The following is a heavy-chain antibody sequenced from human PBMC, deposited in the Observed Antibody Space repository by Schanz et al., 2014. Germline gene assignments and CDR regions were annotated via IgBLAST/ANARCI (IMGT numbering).Heavy chain of an antibody. D-gene: IGHD3-22*01. Sequence: QVQLVQSGAEVKKPGASVKVSCKASGYTTFTDYYIHWVRQAPGQGLEWMGWISPYNGNTNYAQKLQGRVTFTADKSSDTAYMELSSLRSEDTAVYYCAREVGLYDRGWFDPWGQGTLVTVSS. CDR3: AREVGLYDRGWFDP. CDR1: GYTTFTDYY. CDR2: ISPYNGNT. V-gene: IGHV1-18*01. J-gene: IGHJ5*02.